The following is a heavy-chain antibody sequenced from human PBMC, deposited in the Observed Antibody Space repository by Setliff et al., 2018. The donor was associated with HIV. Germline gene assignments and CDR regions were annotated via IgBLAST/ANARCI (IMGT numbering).Heavy chain of an antibody. J-gene: IGHJ4*02. V-gene: IGHV1-69*13. Sequence: GASVKVSCKTFGYRFTDFYVNWVRQAPGRGLEWMGGIIPIFGTANYAQKFQGRVTITADESTSTAYMELSSLRSEDTAVYYCASSTADYLSIYYWGQGTQVTVSS. CDR1: GYRFTDFY. CDR2: IIPIFGTA. D-gene: IGHD7-27*01. CDR3: ASSTADYLSIYY.